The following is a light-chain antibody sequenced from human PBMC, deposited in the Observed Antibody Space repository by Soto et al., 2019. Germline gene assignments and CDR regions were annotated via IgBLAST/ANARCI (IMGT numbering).Light chain of an antibody. CDR2: DVS. CDR3: SSYTSSSTYV. Sequence: QSVLPQPSSVSGSPGQSITISYTGTSSDVGGYNYVSWYQQHPGKAPKLMIYDVSNRPSGVSNRFSGSKSGNTASLTISGLQAEDEADYYCSSYTSSSTYVFGTGTKVTVL. V-gene: IGLV2-14*01. CDR1: SSDVGGYNY. J-gene: IGLJ1*01.